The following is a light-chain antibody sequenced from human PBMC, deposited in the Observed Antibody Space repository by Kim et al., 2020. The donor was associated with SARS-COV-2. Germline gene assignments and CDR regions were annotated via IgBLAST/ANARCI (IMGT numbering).Light chain of an antibody. CDR1: SSDVGSYNL. J-gene: IGLJ2*01. CDR2: EVS. V-gene: IGLV2-23*02. Sequence: QSALTQPASVSGSPGQSITISCTGTSSDVGSYNLVSWYQQHPGKAPKLMIYEVSKRPSGVSNRFSGSKSGNTASLTISWLQAEDEADYYCCSYAGSSTFGVVFGGGTQLTVL. CDR3: CSYAGSSTFGVV.